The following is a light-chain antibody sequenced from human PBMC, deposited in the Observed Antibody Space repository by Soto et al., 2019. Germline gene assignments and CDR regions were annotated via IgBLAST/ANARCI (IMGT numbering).Light chain of an antibody. V-gene: IGKV4-1*01. CDR2: WAY. J-gene: IGKJ1*01. CDR1: QXVLYSSNNKNF. CDR3: QQYYSAPWT. Sequence: DIVMTQSPDSLAVSLGERATINCKSSQXVLYSSNNKNFLAWYQQKPGQPHKLXIYWAYTRDSGVHDRFSGSGSGTDFTLTIRSLRAEDVAVYYCQQYYSAPWTVGQGTKVDIK.